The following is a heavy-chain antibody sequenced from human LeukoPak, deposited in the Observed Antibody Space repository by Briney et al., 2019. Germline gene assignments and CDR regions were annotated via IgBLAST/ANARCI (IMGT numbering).Heavy chain of an antibody. D-gene: IGHD1-26*01. Sequence: SETLSLTCTVSGAPTNSHYWSWVRQTPLKGLEWIGQINYSGSTYYNPSLKSRVTLSIDTSKNQFSLRLSSVTAADTAVYYCARDIEEVGATLYFDYWGQGTLVTVSS. V-gene: IGHV4-59*11. CDR2: INYSGST. CDR3: ARDIEEVGATLYFDY. CDR1: GAPTNSHY. J-gene: IGHJ4*02.